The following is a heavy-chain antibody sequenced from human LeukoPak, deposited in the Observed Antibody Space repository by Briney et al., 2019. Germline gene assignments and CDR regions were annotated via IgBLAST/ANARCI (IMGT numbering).Heavy chain of an antibody. CDR2: ISGSDYSA. Sequence: GGSLRLSCAASGFTFSSYAMTWVRQAPGKGLEWVSAISGSDYSAYYADSVKGRFTISRDNSKNTLYLQMNSLRAEDTAVYYCAKVTTLTSYYIDYWGQGTLVTVSS. D-gene: IGHD4-17*01. CDR1: GFTFSSYA. J-gene: IGHJ4*02. CDR3: AKVTTLTSYYIDY. V-gene: IGHV3-23*01.